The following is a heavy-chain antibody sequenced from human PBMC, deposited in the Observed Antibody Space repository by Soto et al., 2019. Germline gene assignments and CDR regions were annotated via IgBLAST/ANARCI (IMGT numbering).Heavy chain of an antibody. CDR2: IYYSGST. D-gene: IGHD6-19*01. CDR3: AREQGIAVALVLEHDAFDI. CDR1: GGSISSGGYY. V-gene: IGHV4-31*03. Sequence: QVQLQESGPGLVKPSQTLSLTYTVSGGSISSGGYYWSWIRQHPGKGLEWIGYIYYSGSTYYNPSLKSRVTISVDTSKNQFSLKLSSVTAADTAVYYCAREQGIAVALVLEHDAFDIWGQGTMVTVSS. J-gene: IGHJ3*02.